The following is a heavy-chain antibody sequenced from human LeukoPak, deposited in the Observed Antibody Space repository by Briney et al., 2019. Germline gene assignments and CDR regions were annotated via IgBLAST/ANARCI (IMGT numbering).Heavy chain of an antibody. CDR2: IWYDGSIK. D-gene: IGHD2-15*01. CDR3: SRMCSGGRYKLGYYYYGMDV. Sequence: GRSLRLSCAASGFTFSNYGMHWVRQAPGKGLEWVAVIWYDGSIKYYADSVKGRFTISRDNSKNTLYLQMNSLRAEDTAVYYCSRMCSGGRYKLGYYYYGMDVWGQGTTVTVSS. CDR1: GFTFSNYG. J-gene: IGHJ6*02. V-gene: IGHV3-33*01.